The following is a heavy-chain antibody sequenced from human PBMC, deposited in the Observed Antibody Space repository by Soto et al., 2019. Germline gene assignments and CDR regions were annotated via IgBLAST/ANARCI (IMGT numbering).Heavy chain of an antibody. J-gene: IGHJ6*02. D-gene: IGHD3-3*01. Sequence: PGGSLRLSCAASGFTFSTYGMHWVRQAPGKGLEWVAVISYDGSNKYYADSVKGRLTISRDNSKNTLYLQMNSLRAEDTAVFYCAKDTYYDFWSGYYYYYGMDVWGQGTTVTVSS. V-gene: IGHV3-30*18. CDR3: AKDTYYDFWSGYYYYYGMDV. CDR1: GFTFSTYG. CDR2: ISYDGSNK.